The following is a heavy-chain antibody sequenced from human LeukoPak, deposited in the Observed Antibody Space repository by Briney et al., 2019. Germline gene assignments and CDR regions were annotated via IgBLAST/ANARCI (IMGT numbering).Heavy chain of an antibody. V-gene: IGHV3-23*01. CDR3: ARYTGSYSGFDY. Sequence: GGSLRLSCAASGFTFRSYAMSWVRQAPGKGLEWVSAISGSGGSTYYADSVKGRFTISRDNSKNTLYLQMNSLRAEAMAVYYCARYTGSYSGFDYWGQGTLVTVSS. J-gene: IGHJ4*02. CDR1: GFTFRSYA. D-gene: IGHD1-26*01. CDR2: ISGSGGST.